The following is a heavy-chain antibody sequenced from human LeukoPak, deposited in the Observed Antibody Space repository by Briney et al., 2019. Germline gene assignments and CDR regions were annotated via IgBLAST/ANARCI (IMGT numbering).Heavy chain of an antibody. CDR3: ARHGEYGSGSYFYYDMDV. V-gene: IGHV5-51*01. CDR1: GYSFTRYW. J-gene: IGHJ6*04. CDR2: IYPGDSDT. Sequence: GESLEISCKGSGYSFTRYWIGWVRQMPGKGLEWMGIIYPGDSDTRYSPSFQGQVTISADKSISTAYLQWSSLKASDTAMYYCARHGEYGSGSYFYYDMDVGGKGTTVTVSS. D-gene: IGHD3-10*01.